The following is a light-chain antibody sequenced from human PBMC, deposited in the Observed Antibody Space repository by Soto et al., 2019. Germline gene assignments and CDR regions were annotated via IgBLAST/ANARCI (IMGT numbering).Light chain of an antibody. CDR2: GAS. V-gene: IGKV3-20*01. Sequence: EIVLTQSPDTVSLSPGETATLSCRASRSVSSNYLAWYQQKPGQAPRLLIYGASSRATGIPDRFSGSGSGTDFTLTISRLEPEDFAVFYCQQYDNSITFGQGTRLEI. J-gene: IGKJ5*01. CDR1: RSVSSNY. CDR3: QQYDNSIT.